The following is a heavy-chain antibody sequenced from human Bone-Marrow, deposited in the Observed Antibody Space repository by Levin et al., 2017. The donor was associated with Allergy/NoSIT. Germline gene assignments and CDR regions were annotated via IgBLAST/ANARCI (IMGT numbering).Heavy chain of an antibody. V-gene: IGHV3-7*02. J-gene: IGHJ4*02. Sequence: LSLTCASSGFTFSGYWMAWVRQAPGKGLEWVANINRDGGDGYYVDSVKGRFTIYRDNARNSLDLQMNSLRVEDTAVYYCARNGAWSFEFWGQGTLVTVSS. CDR3: ARNGAWSFEF. D-gene: IGHD2-8*01. CDR2: INRDGGDG. CDR1: GFTFSGYW.